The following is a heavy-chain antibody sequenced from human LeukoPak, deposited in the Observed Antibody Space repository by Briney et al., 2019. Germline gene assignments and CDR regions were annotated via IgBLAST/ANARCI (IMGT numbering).Heavy chain of an antibody. J-gene: IGHJ4*02. D-gene: IGHD6-19*01. V-gene: IGHV3-23*01. CDR3: AKGGVPGTHYFDY. CDR2: ITSGGGTT. CDR1: GLTFSSHA. Sequence: GGSLRLSCAASGLTFSSHAMSWVRQAPGKGLEWVSMITSGGGTTYYADSVKGRFIISRDIAKNTVFLQMNSLRAEDTAVYYCAKGGVPGTHYFDYWGQGTLVTVSS.